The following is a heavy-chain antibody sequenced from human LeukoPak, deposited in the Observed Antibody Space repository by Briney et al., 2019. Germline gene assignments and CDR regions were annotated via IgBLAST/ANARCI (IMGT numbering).Heavy chain of an antibody. CDR2: ISYGGSNK. D-gene: IGHD3-22*01. Sequence: GGSLRLSCAPSGFPFSSYAMHWVREAPGKGLEWVAVISYGGSNKYYADSVKGRFTISRDNSKHTLYLQMNSLGAEDPAVYYCARDPYDSSGYYYVRGYFDYWGQGTLVTVSS. J-gene: IGHJ4*02. CDR3: ARDPYDSSGYYYVRGYFDY. V-gene: IGHV3-30-3*01. CDR1: GFPFSSYA.